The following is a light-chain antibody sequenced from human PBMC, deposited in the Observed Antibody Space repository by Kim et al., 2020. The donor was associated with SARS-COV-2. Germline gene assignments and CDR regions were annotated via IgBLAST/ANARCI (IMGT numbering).Light chain of an antibody. CDR1: SSDVGGYNY. CDR2: EVT. V-gene: IGLV2-8*01. CDR3: GSFGGRHNVV. J-gene: IGLJ2*01. Sequence: GPSVTISYTGTSSDVGGYNYVSWYQPHQGEDPQIMIYEVTKRPSGVPDRFSGSKSGNTASLTVSGLQIEDEGDYYCGSFGGRHNVVFGGGTQLTVL.